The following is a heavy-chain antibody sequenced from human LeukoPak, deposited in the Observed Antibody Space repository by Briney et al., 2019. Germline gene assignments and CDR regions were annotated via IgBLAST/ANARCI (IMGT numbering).Heavy chain of an antibody. Sequence: GGSLRLSCAASGFTFSSFAMIWVRQAPGKGLEWVSPISGSGGSTYYADSVKGRFTISRDNSKNTLYLQMNSLRAEDTAVYYCAKSRGFTVTPLLYYFDYWGQGTLVTVSS. CDR1: GFTFSSFA. CDR2: ISGSGGST. D-gene: IGHD4-17*01. CDR3: AKSRGFTVTPLLYYFDY. J-gene: IGHJ4*02. V-gene: IGHV3-23*01.